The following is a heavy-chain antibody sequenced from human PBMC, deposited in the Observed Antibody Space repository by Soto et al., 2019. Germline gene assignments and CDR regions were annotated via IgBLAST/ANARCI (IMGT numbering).Heavy chain of an antibody. CDR2: INHSGST. V-gene: IGHV4-34*01. Sequence: QVQLQQWGAGLLKPSETLSLTCAVYGGSFSGYYWSWVRQPPGKGLEWIGEINHSGSTNYNPSLKSRVTISVATTTNRLPLILSSVTAAGTAVYYCARPAIAAVVSAFDYWGQGTLVTVSS. D-gene: IGHD6-13*01. CDR3: ARPAIAAVVSAFDY. J-gene: IGHJ4*02. CDR1: GGSFSGYY.